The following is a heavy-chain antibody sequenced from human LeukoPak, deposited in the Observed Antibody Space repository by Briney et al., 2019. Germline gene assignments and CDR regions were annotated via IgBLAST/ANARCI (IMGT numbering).Heavy chain of an antibody. D-gene: IGHD4-11*01. CDR1: GGSFSAYY. Sequence: SETLSLTCAVYGGSFSAYYWSWIRQPPGKGLEWIGEINHSGSTNYDPSLKSRVTISVDTSKNQFSLKLSSVIAADTAMYYCTRGPYSNLGRFDYWGQGTLVTVSS. CDR3: TRGPYSNLGRFDY. V-gene: IGHV4-34*01. CDR2: INHSGST. J-gene: IGHJ4*02.